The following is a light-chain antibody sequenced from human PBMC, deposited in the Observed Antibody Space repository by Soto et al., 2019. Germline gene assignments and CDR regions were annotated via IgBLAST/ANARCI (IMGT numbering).Light chain of an antibody. Sequence: EVVLTQSPGTLSLSPGERASLSCRASQSVSNNYLAWYQQKPGQSPTLLIFGSTDRATGIPDRFSGSGSGTDVTLTISRLEPEDFAVYYCQRYGSSPPYTFGQGTKLEIK. CDR3: QRYGSSPPYT. V-gene: IGKV3-20*01. J-gene: IGKJ2*01. CDR2: GST. CDR1: QSVSNNY.